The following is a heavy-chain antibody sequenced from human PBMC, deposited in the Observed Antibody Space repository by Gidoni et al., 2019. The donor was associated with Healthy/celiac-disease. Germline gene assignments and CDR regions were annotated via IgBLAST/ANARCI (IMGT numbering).Heavy chain of an antibody. CDR3: ARPGITIFGVVITGFDY. CDR1: GYTFIGYY. D-gene: IGHD3-3*01. CDR2: INPNSGGT. V-gene: IGHV1-2*02. Sequence: QVQLVPSGAEAKKPGASVKVSCKASGYTFIGYYMHWVRQAPGQGLEWMGWINPNSGGTNYAQKFQGRVTMTRDTSISTAYMELSRLRSDDTAVYYCARPGITIFGVVITGFDYWGQGTLVTVSS. J-gene: IGHJ4*02.